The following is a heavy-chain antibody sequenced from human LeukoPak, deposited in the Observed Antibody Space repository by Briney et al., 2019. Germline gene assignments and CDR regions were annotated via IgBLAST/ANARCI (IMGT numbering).Heavy chain of an antibody. CDR2: IYYSGST. V-gene: IGHV4-39*01. CDR1: GGSISSSSYY. D-gene: IGHD1-14*01. J-gene: IGHJ4*02. Sequence: SETLSLTCTVSGGSISSSSYYWGWIRQPPGKGLEWIGSIYYSGSTYYNPSPKSRVTISIDTSKNQFSLKLSSVTAADTAVYYCASTTEEGGAYWGQGTLVTVSS. CDR3: ASTTEEGGAY.